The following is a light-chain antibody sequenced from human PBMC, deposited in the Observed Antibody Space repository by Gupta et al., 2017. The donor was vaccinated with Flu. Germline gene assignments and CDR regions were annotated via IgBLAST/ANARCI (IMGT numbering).Light chain of an antibody. CDR2: KAS. Sequence: DIQITHSPSTLSASVGDRVTITCRASQSISSWLAWFQHKPGKAPKLLIYKASRLERGVPSRFSGSDSGTEISLTISSLQPDAFATYYCQQEDSFPWTYGEGTKVEVK. CDR3: QQEDSFPWT. V-gene: IGKV1-5*03. CDR1: QSISSW. J-gene: IGKJ1*01.